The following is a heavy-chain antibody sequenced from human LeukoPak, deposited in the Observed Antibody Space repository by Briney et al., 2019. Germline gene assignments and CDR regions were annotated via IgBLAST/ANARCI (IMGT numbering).Heavy chain of an antibody. CDR1: GFTFRSYG. Sequence: GGSLRLSCAASGFTFRSYGMSWVRQAPGKGLEWVSGISATGGSTYYADSVKGRLTISRDNSKDTLYLQMNSLRAEDTAVYYCAKDGCSGGTCNNDYWGQGTLVTVSS. CDR3: AKDGCSGGTCNNDY. J-gene: IGHJ4*02. D-gene: IGHD2-15*01. CDR2: ISATGGST. V-gene: IGHV3-23*01.